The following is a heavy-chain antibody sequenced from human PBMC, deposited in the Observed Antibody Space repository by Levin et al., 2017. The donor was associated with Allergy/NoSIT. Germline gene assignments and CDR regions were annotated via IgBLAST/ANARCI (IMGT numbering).Heavy chain of an antibody. D-gene: IGHD3-22*01. J-gene: IGHJ6*02. V-gene: IGHV3-30*04. CDR3: ARDLLPNSSGYYYYGMDV. Sequence: GGSLRLSCAASGFTFSSYAMHWVRQAPGKGLEWVAVISYDGSNKYYADSVKGRFTISRDNSKNTLYLQMNSLRAEDTAVYYCARDLLPNSSGYYYYGMDVWGQGTTVTVSS. CDR1: GFTFSSYA. CDR2: ISYDGSNK.